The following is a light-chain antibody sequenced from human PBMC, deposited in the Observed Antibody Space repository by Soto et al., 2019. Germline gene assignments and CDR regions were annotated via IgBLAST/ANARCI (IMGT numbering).Light chain of an antibody. J-gene: IGKJ1*01. CDR3: QQYNNWPRT. CDR2: GAS. V-gene: IGKV3-15*01. Sequence: EIVMTQSPATLSVSPGEGATLSCRASQSVSSNLAWYQQKPGQAPRLLIYGASTRATGIPARFSGSGPGTEFTLTISSLQSEDFAVYYCQQYNNWPRTFGQGTKVDI. CDR1: QSVSSN.